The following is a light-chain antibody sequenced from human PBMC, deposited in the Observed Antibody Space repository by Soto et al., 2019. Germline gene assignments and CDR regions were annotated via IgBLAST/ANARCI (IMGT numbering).Light chain of an antibody. CDR2: GAS. Sequence: EIVLTQSPGTLPLSPGERATLSCRASQSVTSSYLAWYQQKPGQAPRLLIYGASRRATGIPDRFSGGGSGTDFTLTISRLEPEDFAVYYCQQYDSFIFTFGPGTKVDIK. CDR3: QQYDSFIFT. J-gene: IGKJ3*01. CDR1: QSVTSSY. V-gene: IGKV3-20*01.